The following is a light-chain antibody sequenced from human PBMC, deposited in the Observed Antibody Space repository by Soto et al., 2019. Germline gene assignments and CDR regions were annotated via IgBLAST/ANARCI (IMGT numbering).Light chain of an antibody. Sequence: QPVLTQSPSASASLGASVKLTCTLSSGHSSYAIAWHQQQPEKGPRYLMKLNSDGSHSKGDGLPDRFSGSSSGAERYLTISSLQSEDEADYYCQTWGTGAWVFGGGTKLTVL. CDR1: SGHSSYA. CDR2: LNSDGSH. V-gene: IGLV4-69*01. J-gene: IGLJ3*02. CDR3: QTWGTGAWV.